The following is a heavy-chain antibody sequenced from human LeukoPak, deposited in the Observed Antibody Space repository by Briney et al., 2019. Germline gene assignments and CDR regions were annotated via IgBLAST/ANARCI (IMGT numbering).Heavy chain of an antibody. CDR1: GGSISSSSHY. Sequence: PSETLSLTCTVSGGSISSSSHYWGWVRQPPGKGLEWIGSIYYSGTTYYNPSLKSRVTISVDTSKNQFSLKLSSVTAADTAVYYCVRARGRGSAVDYWGQGTLVTVSS. CDR3: VRARGRGSAVDY. V-gene: IGHV4-39*07. CDR2: IYYSGTT. J-gene: IGHJ4*02. D-gene: IGHD3-16*01.